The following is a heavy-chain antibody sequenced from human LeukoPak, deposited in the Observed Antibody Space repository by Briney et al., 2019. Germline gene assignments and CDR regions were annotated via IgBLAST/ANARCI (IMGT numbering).Heavy chain of an antibody. Sequence: PSETLSLTCTVSGGSISSYYWSWIRQPAGKGLEWIGRIYTSGSTNYNPSLKSRVTMSVDTSKNQFSLKLSSVTAADTAVYYCARDAGGLLDTRRAFDIWGQGTMVTVSS. CDR3: ARDAGGLLDTRRAFDI. CDR1: GGSISSYY. V-gene: IGHV4-4*07. J-gene: IGHJ3*02. D-gene: IGHD3-3*01. CDR2: IYTSGST.